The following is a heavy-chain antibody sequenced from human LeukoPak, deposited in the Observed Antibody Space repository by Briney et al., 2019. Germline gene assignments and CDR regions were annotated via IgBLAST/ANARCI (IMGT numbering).Heavy chain of an antibody. D-gene: IGHD6-19*01. CDR1: GGSISSYY. Sequence: SETLSLTCTVSGGSISSYYWSWIRQPPGKGQEWVGYIYYSGSTNYNPSLKSRVTISVDTSKNQFSLKLSSVTAADTAVYYCARGVGQWPYGPPGYWGQGTLVTVSS. V-gene: IGHV4-59*08. J-gene: IGHJ4*02. CDR2: IYYSGST. CDR3: ARGVGQWPYGPPGY.